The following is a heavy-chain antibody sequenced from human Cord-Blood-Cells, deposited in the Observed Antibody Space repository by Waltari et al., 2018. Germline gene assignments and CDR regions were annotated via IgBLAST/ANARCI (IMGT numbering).Heavy chain of an antibody. V-gene: IGHV1-69*12. CDR2: LIPIVGTA. D-gene: IGHD6-13*01. CDR3: AREIAAAGTGSYFDY. J-gene: IGHJ4*02. CDR1: GGTFSSYA. Sequence: QVQLVQSGAEVKKPGSSVKVSCKASGGTFSSYAISWVRQAPGQGLEWMGGLIPIVGTANYAQKFQGRVTITADESTSTAYMELSSLRSEDTAVYYCAREIAAAGTGSYFDYWGQGTLVTVSS.